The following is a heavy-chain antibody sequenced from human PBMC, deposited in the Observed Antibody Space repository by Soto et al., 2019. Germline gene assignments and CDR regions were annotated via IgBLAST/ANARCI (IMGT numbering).Heavy chain of an antibody. CDR1: XFTFSSYG. V-gene: IGHV3-33*01. CDR2: IWYDGSNK. D-gene: IGHD1-26*01. CDR3: ARAPGYSGSYTTYYYGMDV. J-gene: IGHJ6*02. Sequence: SLRLSCAASXFTFSSYGMHWVRQAPGKGLEWVAVIWYDGSNKYYADSVKGRFTISRDNSKNTLYLQMNSLRAEDTAVYYCARAPGYSGSYTTYYYGMDVWGQGTTVTVSS.